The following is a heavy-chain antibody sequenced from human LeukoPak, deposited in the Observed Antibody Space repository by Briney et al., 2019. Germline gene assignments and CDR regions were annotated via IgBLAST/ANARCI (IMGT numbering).Heavy chain of an antibody. J-gene: IGHJ4*02. CDR2: IRYDGSNK. Sequence: GGSLRLSCAASGFTFSSYGMHWVRQAPGKGLEWVAFIRYDGSNKYYADSVKGRFTISRDNSKNTLYLQMNSLRAEDTAVYYCAKNPIYYYDSSGYYEWGLGTLVTVSS. CDR3: AKNPIYYYDSSGYYE. CDR1: GFTFSSYG. D-gene: IGHD3-22*01. V-gene: IGHV3-30*02.